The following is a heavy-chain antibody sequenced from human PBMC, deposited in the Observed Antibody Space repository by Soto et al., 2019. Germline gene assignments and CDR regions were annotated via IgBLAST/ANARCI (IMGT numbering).Heavy chain of an antibody. CDR2: ISGSGGST. V-gene: IGHV3-23*01. D-gene: IGHD6-19*01. J-gene: IGHJ5*02. CDR1: GFTFEDFA. Sequence: GGSLRLSCAASGFTFEDFAMHWVRQAPGKGLEWVSAISGSGGSTYYADSVKGRFTISRDNSKNTLYLQMNSLRAEDTAVYYCAKEIAVAGLSNWFDPWGQGTLVTVAS. CDR3: AKEIAVAGLSNWFDP.